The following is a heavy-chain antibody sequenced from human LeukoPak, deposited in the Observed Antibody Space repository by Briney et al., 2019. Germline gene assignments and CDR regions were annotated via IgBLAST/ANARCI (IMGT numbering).Heavy chain of an antibody. Sequence: SETLSLTCTVSGGSISSSSYYWGWIRQPPGKGLEWIGSIYYTGSTYYNPSLKSRVTISVDTSKNQFSLKLSSVTAADTAVYYCAREFRSGNKYFDYWGQGTLVTVSS. D-gene: IGHD3-10*01. J-gene: IGHJ4*02. V-gene: IGHV4-39*07. CDR3: AREFRSGNKYFDY. CDR1: GGSISSSSYY. CDR2: IYYTGST.